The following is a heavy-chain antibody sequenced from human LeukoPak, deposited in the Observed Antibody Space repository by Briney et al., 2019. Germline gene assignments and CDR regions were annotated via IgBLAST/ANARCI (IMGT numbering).Heavy chain of an antibody. CDR3: ARSGLVVVPAGFDY. CDR1: GGSISRVSYD. CDR2: IYYPGST. V-gene: IGHV4-39*01. D-gene: IGHD2-2*01. J-gene: IGHJ4*02. Sequence: SETLSLTCTVSGGSISRVSYDWDWIRQPPWRGLEWIGSIYYPGSTSYNPSLKSRVTISVDTSKNQFSLKLSSVTAADTAVYYCARSGLVVVPAGFDYWGQGTLVTVSS.